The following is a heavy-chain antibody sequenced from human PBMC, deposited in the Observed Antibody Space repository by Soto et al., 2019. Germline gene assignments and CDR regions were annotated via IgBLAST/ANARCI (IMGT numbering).Heavy chain of an antibody. CDR2: IRGYNANT. J-gene: IGHJ6*02. D-gene: IGHD1-1*01. Sequence: QGQLVQSGGEVRKPGASVKVSCKTSGYTFTNNGINWVRQAPGQGLEWMGWIRGYNANTKYAQKFQGRVTLTTDTLTSTAFMELRSLRSDDTAVFYCARGSTHYNMDVWGQGTTVTVSS. CDR1: GYTFTNNG. CDR3: ARGSTHYNMDV. V-gene: IGHV1-18*04.